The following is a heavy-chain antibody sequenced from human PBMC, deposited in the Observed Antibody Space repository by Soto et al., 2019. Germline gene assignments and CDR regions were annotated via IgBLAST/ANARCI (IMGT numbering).Heavy chain of an antibody. Sequence: SETLSLTCAVSGGSISSGGYSWSWIRQPPGKGLEWIGYSYHSGSTYYNPSLKSRVTISVDRSKNQFSLKLSSVTAADTAVYYCARVGCSSTSCSGVDYWGQGTLVTV. CDR3: ARVGCSSTSCSGVDY. D-gene: IGHD2-2*01. CDR2: SYHSGST. J-gene: IGHJ4*02. CDR1: GGSISSGGYS. V-gene: IGHV4-30-2*01.